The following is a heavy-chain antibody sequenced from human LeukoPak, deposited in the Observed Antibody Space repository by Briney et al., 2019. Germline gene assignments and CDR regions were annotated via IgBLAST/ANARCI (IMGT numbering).Heavy chain of an antibody. V-gene: IGHV4-59*08. CDR1: GGSISSYY. CDR3: ARRAQNTAMVLVFDY. CDR2: IYYSGST. J-gene: IGHJ4*02. D-gene: IGHD5-18*01. Sequence: PSETLSLTCTVSGGSISSYYWSWIRQPPGKGLEWIGYIYYSGSTNYNPSLKSRVTISVDTSKNQFSLKLSSVTAADTAVYYCARRAQNTAMVLVFDYWGQGTLVIVSS.